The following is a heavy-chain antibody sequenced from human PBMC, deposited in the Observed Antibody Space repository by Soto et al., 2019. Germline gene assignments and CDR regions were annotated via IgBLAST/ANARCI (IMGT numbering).Heavy chain of an antibody. Sequence: DVQLVESGGGLVEPGKSLRLSCLASGFIFDDYAIHWVRQAPGKGLEWVSGVTWNSEKIVYSDSVRGRFTISRDNAKNLLHLQMNSLRPEDTALYDCVKDRTKYEPFAVLHVWGQGTMVTVSS. V-gene: IGHV3-9*01. D-gene: IGHD2-21*01. CDR1: GFIFDDYA. CDR2: VTWNSEKI. CDR3: VKDRTKYEPFAVLHV. J-gene: IGHJ3*01.